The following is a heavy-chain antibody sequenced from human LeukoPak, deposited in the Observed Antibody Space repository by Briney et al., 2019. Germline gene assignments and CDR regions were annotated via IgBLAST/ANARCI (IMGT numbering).Heavy chain of an antibody. D-gene: IGHD2-2*02. V-gene: IGHV3-48*01. CDR3: AREECSSTSCYTGY. J-gene: IGHJ4*02. CDR2: ISSSSSTI. Sequence: PGGSLRLSCAASGFTFSSYSMNWVRQAPGKGLEWVSYISSSSSTIYYADSVKSRFTISRDNAKNSLYLQMNSLRAEDTAVYYCAREECSSTSCYTGYWGQGTLVTVSS. CDR1: GFTFSSYS.